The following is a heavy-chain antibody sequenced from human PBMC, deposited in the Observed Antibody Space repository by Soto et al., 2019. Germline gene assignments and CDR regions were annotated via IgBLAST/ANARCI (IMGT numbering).Heavy chain of an antibody. CDR1: GFTFSTYS. CDR3: AKGGAWERYYFDY. CDR2: ISSSSNSI. D-gene: IGHD1-26*01. Sequence: GGSLRLSCAASGFTFSTYSMHWVRQAPGKGLEWISYISSSSNSIYYADSVKGRFTISRDNSKNTLYLQMHSLRADDTAVYYCAKGGAWERYYFDYWGPGTLVTVSS. V-gene: IGHV3-48*01. J-gene: IGHJ4*02.